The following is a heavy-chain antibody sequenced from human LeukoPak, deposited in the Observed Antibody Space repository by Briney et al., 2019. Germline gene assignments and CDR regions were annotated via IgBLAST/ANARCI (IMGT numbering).Heavy chain of an antibody. CDR2: ISGSGDNT. Sequence: GGSLRLSCAASGFTFSSYAMSWVRQAPGKGLEWVSAISGSGDNTYFADSVKGRFTISRDNSKNTLYLQMNSLRAEDTAVYYCAKARDVVVTAVFDYWGQGTLVTVSS. D-gene: IGHD2-21*02. CDR3: AKARDVVVTAVFDY. J-gene: IGHJ4*02. V-gene: IGHV3-23*01. CDR1: GFTFSSYA.